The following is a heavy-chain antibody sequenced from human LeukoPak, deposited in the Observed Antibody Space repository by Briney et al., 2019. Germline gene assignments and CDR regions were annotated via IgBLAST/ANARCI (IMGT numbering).Heavy chain of an antibody. CDR3: ARRSSSWSEFDY. J-gene: IGHJ4*02. V-gene: IGHV1-3*01. CDR1: GYTFTSYA. D-gene: IGHD6-6*01. CDR2: INAGNGNT. Sequence: ASVKVSCKASGYTFTSYAMHWVRQAPGQRLEWMGWINAGNGNTEYSRKSQGRVTITRDTSASTAYMELSSLRSEDTAVYYCARRSSSWSEFDYWGQGTLVTVSS.